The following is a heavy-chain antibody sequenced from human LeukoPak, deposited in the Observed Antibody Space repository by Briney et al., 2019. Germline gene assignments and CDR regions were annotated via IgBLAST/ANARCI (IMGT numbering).Heavy chain of an antibody. J-gene: IGHJ6*03. D-gene: IGHD3-3*01. CDR3: ARRERLLYALGRTNQYYYYMDV. V-gene: IGHV3-23*01. Sequence: GGSLRLSCAASGFTFSSYAMNWVRQAPGKGLEWVSAISGGGSGTYYADSVRGRFIISRDNYKNTLHLQMDGLRAEDTAVYYCARRERLLYALGRTNQYYYYMDVWGKGATVTVSS. CDR2: ISGGGSGT. CDR1: GFTFSSYA.